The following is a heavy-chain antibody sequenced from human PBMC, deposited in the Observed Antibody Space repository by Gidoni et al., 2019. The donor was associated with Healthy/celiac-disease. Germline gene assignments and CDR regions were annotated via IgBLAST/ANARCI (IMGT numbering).Heavy chain of an antibody. J-gene: IGHJ5*02. D-gene: IGHD3-9*01. CDR2: IYYSGST. CDR1: GGSISSSSYY. V-gene: IGHV4-39*01. Sequence: QLQLQESGPGLVKPSETLSLTCTVSGGSISSSSYYWGWIRQPPGKGLEWIGSIYYSGSTYYNPSLKSRVTISVDTSKNQFSLKLSSVTAADTAVYYCARPYYDILTGYVRFDPWGQGTLVTVSS. CDR3: ARPYYDILTGYVRFDP.